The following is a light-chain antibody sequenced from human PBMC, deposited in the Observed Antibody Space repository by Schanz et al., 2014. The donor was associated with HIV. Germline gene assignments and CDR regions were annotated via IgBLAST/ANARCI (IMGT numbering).Light chain of an antibody. V-gene: IGKV3-15*01. J-gene: IGKJ5*01. CDR3: QQYNDWPPIT. CDR1: QRLSSAY. Sequence: EIVLTQSPGSLSLSPGGRATLSCGASQRLSSAYLAWYQQKLGQPPRLVIYGASTRATGIPARFSGSGSGTEFTLTISSLQSEDFAVYYCQQYNDWPPITFGQGTRLESK. CDR2: GAS.